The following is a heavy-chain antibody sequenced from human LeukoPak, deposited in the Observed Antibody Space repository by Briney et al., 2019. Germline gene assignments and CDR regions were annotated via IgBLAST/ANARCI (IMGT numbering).Heavy chain of an antibody. J-gene: IGHJ4*02. CDR3: ARGPRSTSWSALQY. Sequence: SETLSLTCAVHGTSLSGFYYRWIRQSPKKGLEWIGEINHSERVNYNPSLKSRVTISQDTANNQFSPKLRSVTAADTAVYYCARGPRSTSWSALQYWGQGTQVTVSS. D-gene: IGHD6-13*01. V-gene: IGHV4-34*01. CDR1: GTSLSGFY. CDR2: INHSERV.